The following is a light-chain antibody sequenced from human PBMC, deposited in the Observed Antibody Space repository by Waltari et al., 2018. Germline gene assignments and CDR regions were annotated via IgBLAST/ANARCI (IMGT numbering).Light chain of an antibody. CDR2: DAS. V-gene: IGKV3-15*01. CDR1: PSVSSD. Sequence: IVMTQSPVTLSVSLGERATLSCRASPSVSSDLAWYQQKPGQAPRLLIYDASTRAAGLAARFSASGSGTEFTLTISSLQSEDFAVYYCQQYKYWPPLTFGGGTKVEIK. J-gene: IGKJ4*01. CDR3: QQYKYWPPLT.